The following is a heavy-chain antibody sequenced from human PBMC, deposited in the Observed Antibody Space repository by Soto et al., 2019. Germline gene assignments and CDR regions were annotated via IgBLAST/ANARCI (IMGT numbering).Heavy chain of an antibody. V-gene: IGHV3-74*01. CDR1: GFTLRSYW. J-gene: IGHJ4*02. D-gene: IGHD1-1*01. CDR2: INRDGSTT. Sequence: EVQLVESGGGLLQPGGSLRLSCVASGFTLRSYWMHWVRQAPGKGLVWVSRINRDGSTTDYADSVKGPFTISRDNSKYTLYPQMYSLTADETVVYYCGRYVNGLACYCGQGALVTVSS. CDR3: GRYVNGLACY.